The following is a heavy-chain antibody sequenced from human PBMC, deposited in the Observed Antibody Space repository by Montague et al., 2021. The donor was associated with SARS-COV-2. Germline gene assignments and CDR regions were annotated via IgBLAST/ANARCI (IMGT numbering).Heavy chain of an antibody. D-gene: IGHD3-16*02. CDR3: TRDYRSIVGDGLDI. Sequence: SLRLSCAASGFTFSNYDMNWVRQAPGKGPEWISYISTSAYTTSYAGSVKGRFTISRDNGKNSLYLQMNSLRVGDMAVYYCTRDYRSIVGDGLDIWGQGTKVTVSS. V-gene: IGHV3-48*03. CDR2: ISTSAYTT. CDR1: GFTFSNYD. J-gene: IGHJ3*02.